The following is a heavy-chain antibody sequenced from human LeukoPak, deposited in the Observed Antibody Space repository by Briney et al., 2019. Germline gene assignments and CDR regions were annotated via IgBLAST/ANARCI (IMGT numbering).Heavy chain of an antibody. Sequence: SGTLSLTCAVSGGSISSSNWWSWVRQPPGKGLEWIGEIYHSGSTNYNPSPKSRVTISVDKSKNQFSLKLSSVTAADTAVYYCARSGDCSSTSCEEYGMDVWGQGTTVTVSS. CDR2: IYHSGST. J-gene: IGHJ6*02. V-gene: IGHV4-4*02. D-gene: IGHD2-2*01. CDR1: GGSISSSNW. CDR3: ARSGDCSSTSCEEYGMDV.